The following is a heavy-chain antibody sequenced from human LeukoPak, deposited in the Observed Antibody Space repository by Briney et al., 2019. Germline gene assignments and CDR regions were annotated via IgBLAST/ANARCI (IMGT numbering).Heavy chain of an antibody. V-gene: IGHV3-21*01. CDR1: GFTLSRYS. CDR3: AKDNPLDY. Sequence: GGSLRLSCAASGFTLSRYSMNWVRQAPGKGLEWVSSISSGSSYIYYAGSVKGRFTISRDNAKNSLYLQMNSLRAEDTAVYYCAKDNPLDYWGQGTLVTVSS. D-gene: IGHD1-14*01. J-gene: IGHJ4*02. CDR2: ISSGSSYI.